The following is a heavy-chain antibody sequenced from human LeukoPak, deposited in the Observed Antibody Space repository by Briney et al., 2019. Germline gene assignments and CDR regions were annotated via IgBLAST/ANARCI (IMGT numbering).Heavy chain of an antibody. J-gene: IGHJ4*02. CDR1: GFTFSRSG. V-gene: IGHV3-23*01. D-gene: IGHD3-10*01. CDR2: ISGSGGST. CDR3: AKDRSGFGELLLAYFDY. Sequence: PGGSLRLSRAASGFTFSRSGMSWVRQAAGKGLEWVSAISGSGGSTGYADFVKGRFTISRDNSKNTLYLQMNSLRAEDTAVYYCAKDRSGFGELLLAYFDYWGQGTLVTVSS.